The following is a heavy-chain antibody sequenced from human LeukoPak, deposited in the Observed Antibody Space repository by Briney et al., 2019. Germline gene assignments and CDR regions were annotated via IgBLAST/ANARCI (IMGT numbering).Heavy chain of an antibody. CDR3: ARDDVRCSSTSCYTANY. Sequence: GRSLRLSCAASGFTFDDYAMHWVRQAPGKGLEWVSGISWNSGSIGYADSVKGRFTISRDNAKNSLYLQMNSLRAEDTAVYYCARDDVRCSSTSCYTANYWGQGTLVTVSS. CDR2: ISWNSGSI. J-gene: IGHJ4*02. CDR1: GFTFDDYA. D-gene: IGHD2-2*02. V-gene: IGHV3-9*01.